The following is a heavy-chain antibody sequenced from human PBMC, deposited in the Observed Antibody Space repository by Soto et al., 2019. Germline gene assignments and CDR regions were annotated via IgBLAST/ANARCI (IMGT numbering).Heavy chain of an antibody. V-gene: IGHV3-74*01. J-gene: IGHJ6*02. CDR2: IKSDGSNT. CDR3: ARGNYGMDV. D-gene: IGHD3-10*01. CDR1: GFTFSSYW. Sequence: EVQLVESGGGLVQPGGSLRLSCAASGFTFSSYWMHWVRQAPGKGLVWVSNIKSDGSNTNYADSVKGRFTISRDNAKNTLYRQMNRLRAEDTAVYYCARGNYGMDVWGQGTTVTVSS.